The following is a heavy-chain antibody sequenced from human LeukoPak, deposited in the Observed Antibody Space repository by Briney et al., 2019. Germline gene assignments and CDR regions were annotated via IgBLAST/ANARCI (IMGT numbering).Heavy chain of an antibody. CDR1: GFTFSSYS. CDR2: ISSSSGYI. J-gene: IGHJ6*03. CDR3: ARVLRYFDWPTGGYYCYMDV. Sequence: GGSLRLSCAASGFTFSSYSMNWVRQAPGKGLEWVSSISSSSGYIYYTDSVKGRFTISRDNAKNSLYLQMNSLRAEDTAVYYCARVLRYFDWPTGGYYCYMDVWGKGTTVTISS. D-gene: IGHD3-9*01. V-gene: IGHV3-21*01.